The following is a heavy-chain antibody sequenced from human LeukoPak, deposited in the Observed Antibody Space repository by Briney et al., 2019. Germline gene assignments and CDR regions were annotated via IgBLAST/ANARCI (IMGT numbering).Heavy chain of an antibody. CDR2: INHSGST. J-gene: IGHJ4*02. Sequence: PSETLSLTCAVYGGSFSGYYWSWIRQPPGKGLEWIGEINHSGSTNYNPSLKSRVTISVDTSKNQFSLKLSSVTAADTAVYYCARGHGGGCSYGRGRGLNYFDYWGQGTLVTVSS. CDR1: GGSFSGYY. D-gene: IGHD5-18*01. CDR3: ARGHGGGCSYGRGRGLNYFDY. V-gene: IGHV4-34*01.